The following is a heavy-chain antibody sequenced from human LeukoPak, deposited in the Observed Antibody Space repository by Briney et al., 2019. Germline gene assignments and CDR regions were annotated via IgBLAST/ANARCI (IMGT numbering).Heavy chain of an antibody. J-gene: IGHJ5*02. D-gene: IGHD6-13*01. CDR1: GGSFSGYY. CDR2: INHSGST. Sequence: SETLSLTCAVYGGSFSGYYWSWIRQPPGKGLEWIGEINHSGSTNYNPSLKSRVTISVDTSKNQFSLKLSSVTAADTAVYYCARPRRYSRNWFDPWRQGTLVTVSS. V-gene: IGHV4-34*01. CDR3: ARPRRYSRNWFDP.